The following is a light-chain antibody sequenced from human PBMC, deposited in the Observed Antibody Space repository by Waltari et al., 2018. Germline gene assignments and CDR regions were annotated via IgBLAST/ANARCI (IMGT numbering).Light chain of an antibody. CDR3: QSYDNRLYGTRV. J-gene: IGLJ3*02. CDR1: SSNLGAGYV. Sequence: SVLTHPPSVSGAPGHRVTISCPGSSSNLGAGYVLHWSRRLPGAAPKLLIYNSFNRPSGVPDRFSGSKSGMSASLAITGLQAEDEADYYCQSYDNRLYGTRVFGGGTKLTVL. V-gene: IGLV1-40*01. CDR2: NSF.